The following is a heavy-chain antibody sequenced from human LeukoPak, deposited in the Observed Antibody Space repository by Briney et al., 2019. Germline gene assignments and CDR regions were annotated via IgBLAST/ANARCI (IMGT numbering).Heavy chain of an antibody. CDR3: ARQPGYSGSWNFDY. J-gene: IGHJ4*02. D-gene: IGHD6-13*01. CDR1: GGSFSGYY. V-gene: IGHV4-59*10. Sequence: SETLSLTCAVYGGSFSGYYGSWIRQPAGKGLEWIGRIYTSGSTNYNPSLKSRVTMSVDTSKNQFSLKLSSVTAADTAVYYCARQPGYSGSWNFDYWGQGTLVTVSS. CDR2: IYTSGST.